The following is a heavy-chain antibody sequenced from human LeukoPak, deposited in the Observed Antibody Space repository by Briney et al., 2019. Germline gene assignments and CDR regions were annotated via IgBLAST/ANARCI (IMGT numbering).Heavy chain of an antibody. Sequence: SETLSPTCTVSGGSISSYYWSWIRHPAGQGLERIGRIYTSGSTNYNPSLKSRVTMSVDTSKNQFSLTLSSVTAADTAASYCARGVGLYIFWRGNWFDPWGQGTLVTVSS. CDR1: GGSISSYY. D-gene: IGHD3-3*01. CDR2: IYTSGST. J-gene: IGHJ5*02. V-gene: IGHV4-4*07. CDR3: ARGVGLYIFWRGNWFDP.